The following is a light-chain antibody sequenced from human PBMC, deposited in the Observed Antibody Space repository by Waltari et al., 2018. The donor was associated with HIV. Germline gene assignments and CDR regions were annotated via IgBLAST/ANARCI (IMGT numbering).Light chain of an antibody. Sequence: EIVLTQSPGTLSLSPGERATLSCRASQSVRNNYLVWYQKKPGQAPRLLIYGASSRATGIPDRFSGSGSGTDFTLTISRLEPEDFATYYCQQSYTTPRTFGQGTKVEIK. CDR2: GAS. J-gene: IGKJ1*01. CDR1: QSVRNNY. CDR3: QQSYTTPRT. V-gene: IGKV3-20*01.